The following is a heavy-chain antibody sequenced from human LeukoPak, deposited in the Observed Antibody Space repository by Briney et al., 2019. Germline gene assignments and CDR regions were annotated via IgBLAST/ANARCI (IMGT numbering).Heavy chain of an antibody. CDR2: INPYTGGT. Sequence: GASVKVSCKASGYTFTGYCMHWVRQAPRQGLEWIGWINPYTGGTNYAQKFQGRVTMTRDTSISTAYMELSSLRSDDTAVYYCARDWGSGWILNWFDPWGQGTLVTVSS. V-gene: IGHV1-2*02. J-gene: IGHJ5*02. D-gene: IGHD6-19*01. CDR3: ARDWGSGWILNWFDP. CDR1: GYTFTGYC.